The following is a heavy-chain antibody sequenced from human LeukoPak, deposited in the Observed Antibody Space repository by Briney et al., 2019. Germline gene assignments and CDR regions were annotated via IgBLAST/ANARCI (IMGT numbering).Heavy chain of an antibody. J-gene: IGHJ6*03. CDR1: GFTVSSNY. V-gene: IGHV3-30*02. CDR3: AKDGDTIFGVAYYYYYMDV. Sequence: PGGSLRLSCAVSGFTVSSNYMSWVRQAPGKGLEWVAFIRYDGSNKYYADSVKGRFTISRDNSKNTLYLQMNSLRAEDTAVYYCAKDGDTIFGVAYYYYYMDVWGKGTTVTVSS. D-gene: IGHD3-3*01. CDR2: IRYDGSNK.